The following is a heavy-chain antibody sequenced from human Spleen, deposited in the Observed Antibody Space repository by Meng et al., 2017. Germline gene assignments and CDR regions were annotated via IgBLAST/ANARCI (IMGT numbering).Heavy chain of an antibody. CDR2: IWYDGSNK. CDR3: ARDPKEDSSGWYWTLDY. Sequence: GESLKISCSVSGFTFGSYGMHWVRQAPGKGLEWVAVIWYDGSNKYYADSVKGRFTISRDNSKNTLYLQMNSLRAEDTAVYYCARDPKEDSSGWYWTLDYWGQGTLVTVSS. J-gene: IGHJ4*02. D-gene: IGHD6-19*01. V-gene: IGHV3-33*08. CDR1: GFTFGSYG.